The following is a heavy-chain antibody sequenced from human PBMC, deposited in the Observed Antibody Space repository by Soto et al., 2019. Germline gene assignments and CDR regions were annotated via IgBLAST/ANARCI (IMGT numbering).Heavy chain of an antibody. V-gene: IGHV1-2*04. CDR2: INPNSGGT. J-gene: IGHJ3*02. Sequence: GASVKVSCKASGYTFTGYYMHWVRQAPGQGLEWMGWINPNSGGTNDAQKFQGWVTMTRDTSISTAYMELSRLRSDDTAVYYCARGGRRGYDAFDIWGQGTMVTVSS. CDR1: GYTFTGYY. CDR3: ARGGRRGYDAFDI. D-gene: IGHD5-12*01.